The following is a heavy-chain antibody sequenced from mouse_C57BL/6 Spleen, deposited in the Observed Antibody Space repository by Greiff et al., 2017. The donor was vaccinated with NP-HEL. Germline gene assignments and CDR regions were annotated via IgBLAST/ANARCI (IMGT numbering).Heavy chain of an antibody. CDR3: VSHNVPYSNYEGYAMDY. Sequence: EVKLVESGGGLVQPKGSLKLSCAASGFSFNTYAMNWVRQAPGKGLEWVARIRSKSNNYATYYADSVKDRFTISRDDSESMLYLQMNNLKTEDTAMYYCVSHNVPYSNYEGYAMDYWGQGTSVTVSS. CDR2: IRSKSNNYAT. J-gene: IGHJ4*01. CDR1: GFSFNTYA. V-gene: IGHV10-1*01. D-gene: IGHD2-5*01.